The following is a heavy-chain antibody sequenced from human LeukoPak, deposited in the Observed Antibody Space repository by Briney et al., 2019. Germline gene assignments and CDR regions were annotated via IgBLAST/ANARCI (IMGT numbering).Heavy chain of an antibody. CDR1: GGTFSSYA. Sequence: ASVKVSCKASGGTFSSYAISWVRQAPGQGVEWMGGIIPIFGTANYAQKFQGRVTITADKSTSTAYMELSSLRSEDTAVYYCARDGYGDLPAYWGQGTLVTVSS. J-gene: IGHJ4*02. CDR2: IIPIFGTA. V-gene: IGHV1-69*06. CDR3: ARDGYGDLPAY. D-gene: IGHD4-17*01.